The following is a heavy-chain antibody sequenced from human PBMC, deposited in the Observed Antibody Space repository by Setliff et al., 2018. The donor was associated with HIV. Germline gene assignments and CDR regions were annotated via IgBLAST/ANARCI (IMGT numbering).Heavy chain of an antibody. J-gene: IGHJ4*02. CDR3: ARDESRGYSGYDSGSDY. CDR1: GYTFTGYY. CDR2: INPNNGGT. D-gene: IGHD5-12*01. Sequence: ASVKVSCKASGYTFTGYYMHWVRQAPGQGLEWMGWINPNNGGTNYAQKFQGRVTMTRDTSISTAYMELSSLRSEDTAVYYCARDESRGYSGYDSGSDYWGQGTLVTVSS. V-gene: IGHV1-2*02.